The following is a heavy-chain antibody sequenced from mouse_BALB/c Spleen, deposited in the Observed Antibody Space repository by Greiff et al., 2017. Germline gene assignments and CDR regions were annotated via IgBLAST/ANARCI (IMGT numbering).Heavy chain of an antibody. CDR1: GSPFTSYW. CDR2: IYPSDSYT. CDR3: TSTGPWFAY. J-gene: IGHJ3*01. Sequence: QVQLQQPGAELVRPGASVKLSCKASGSPFTSYWINWVKQRPGQGLEWIGNIYPSDSYTNYNQKFKDKATLTVDKSSSTAYMQLSSRTSEDSAVYYCTSTGPWFAYWGQGTLVTVSA. V-gene: IGHV1-69*02. D-gene: IGHD4-1*02.